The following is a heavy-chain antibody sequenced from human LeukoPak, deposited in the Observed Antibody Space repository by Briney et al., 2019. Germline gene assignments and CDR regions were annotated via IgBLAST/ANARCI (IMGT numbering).Heavy chain of an antibody. CDR2: INHSGST. CDR1: GGSFSGYY. Sequence: SETLSLTCAVYGGSFSGYYWSWIRQPPGKGLEWIGEINHSGSTNYNPSLKSRVTISVGTSKNQFSLKLSSVTAADTAFYYCAIMHPYYDGRGYSVQWGQGTLVTVSS. J-gene: IGHJ4*02. D-gene: IGHD3-22*01. CDR3: AIMHPYYDGRGYSVQ. V-gene: IGHV4-34*01.